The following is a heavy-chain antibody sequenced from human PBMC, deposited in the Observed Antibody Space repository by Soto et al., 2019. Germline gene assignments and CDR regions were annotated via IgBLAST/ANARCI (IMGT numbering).Heavy chain of an antibody. CDR1: GFTFSSYG. V-gene: IGHV3-30*18. D-gene: IGHD6-6*01. CDR2: ISYDGSNK. Sequence: SLRLSCAASGFTFSSYGMHWVRQAPGKGLEWVAVISYDGSNKYYADSVKGRFTISRDNSKNTLYLQMNSLRAEDTAVYYCAKDHSSSSRWFDPWGQGTLVTVSS. CDR3: AKDHSSSSRWFDP. J-gene: IGHJ5*02.